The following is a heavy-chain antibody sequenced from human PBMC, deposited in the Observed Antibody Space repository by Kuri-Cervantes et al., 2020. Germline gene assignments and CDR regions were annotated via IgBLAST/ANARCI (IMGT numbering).Heavy chain of an antibody. CDR3: ARCPSRGIKRGPSSSWGMDV. Sequence: GESLKISCTGSGYSFTSYWIGWVRQMPGKGLEWMGIIYPGDSDTRYSPSFQGQVTISADKSISTAYLQWSSLKASDTAMYYCARCPSRGIKRGPSSSWGMDVWGQGTTVTGS. J-gene: IGHJ6*02. V-gene: IGHV5-51*01. D-gene: IGHD6-13*01. CDR1: GYSFTSYW. CDR2: IYPGDSDT.